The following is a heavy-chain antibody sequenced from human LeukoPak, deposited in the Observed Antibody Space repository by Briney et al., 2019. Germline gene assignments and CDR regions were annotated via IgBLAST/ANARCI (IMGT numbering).Heavy chain of an antibody. CDR2: INGDGSWT. CDR3: VSFYETY. V-gene: IGHV3-74*01. Sequence: GGSLRLSCAASGNYGMHWVRQAPGKGLVWVSHINGDGSWTTYADSVKGRFTISKDNAKNTVYLQMNNLRAEDTAVYYCVSFYETYWGRGTLVTVSS. J-gene: IGHJ4*02. CDR1: GNYG. D-gene: IGHD2-2*01.